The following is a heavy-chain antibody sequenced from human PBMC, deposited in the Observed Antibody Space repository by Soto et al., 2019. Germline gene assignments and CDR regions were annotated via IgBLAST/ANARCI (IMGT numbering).Heavy chain of an antibody. D-gene: IGHD2-8*01. CDR2: IWYDGSNK. CDR3: ARELEMLMVYAGCAFDI. V-gene: IGHV3-33*01. Sequence: QVQLVESGGGVVQPGRSLRLSCAASGFTFSSYGMHWVRQAPGKGLEWVAVIWYDGSNKYYADSVKGRFTISRDNSKNTLYLQMNSLRAEDTAVYYCARELEMLMVYAGCAFDIWGQGTMVTVSS. CDR1: GFTFSSYG. J-gene: IGHJ3*02.